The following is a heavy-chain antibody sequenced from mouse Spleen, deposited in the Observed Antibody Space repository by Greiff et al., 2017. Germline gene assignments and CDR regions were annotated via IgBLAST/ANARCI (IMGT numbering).Heavy chain of an antibody. CDR2: IYPRSGNT. CDR1: GYTFTSYG. V-gene: IGHV1-81*01. Sequence: QVQLQQSGAELARPGASVKLSCKASGYTFTSYGISWVKQRTGQGLEWIGEIYPRSGNTYYNEKFKGKATLTADKSSSTAYMELRSLTSEDSAVYFCARSGFTTVVATKYFDVWGAGTTVTVSS. CDR3: ARSGFTTVVATKYFDV. J-gene: IGHJ1*01. D-gene: IGHD1-1*01.